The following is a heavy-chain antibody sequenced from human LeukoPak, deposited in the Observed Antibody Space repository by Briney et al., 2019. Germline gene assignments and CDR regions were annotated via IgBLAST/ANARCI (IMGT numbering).Heavy chain of an antibody. CDR2: INPSSGDA. D-gene: IGHD6-13*01. J-gene: IGHJ4*02. CDR1: GYTLTDHY. Sequence: ASVKVSCKASGYTLTDHYMHWVRQAPGQGLEWMGRINPSSGDANYAQRFQGRVFMTRDTSISTVYMELSSLRSDDTGVYYCARGAAVGQTRDYWGQGTLVTVSS. CDR3: ARGAAVGQTRDY. V-gene: IGHV1-2*05.